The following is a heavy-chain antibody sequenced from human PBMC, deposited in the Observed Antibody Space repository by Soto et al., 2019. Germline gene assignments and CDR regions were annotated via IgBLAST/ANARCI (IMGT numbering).Heavy chain of an antibody. CDR1: GFTFSSYA. D-gene: IGHD2-8*01. CDR3: AKDARYCTNGVCYTALDY. CDR2: ISGSGGST. J-gene: IGHJ4*02. V-gene: IGHV3-23*01. Sequence: EVQLLESGGGLVQPGGCLRLSCAASGFTFSSYAMSWVRQAPGKGLEWVSAISGSGGSTYYADSVKGRFTISRDNSKNTLYLQMNSLRAEDTAVYYCAKDARYCTNGVCYTALDYWGQGTLVTVSS.